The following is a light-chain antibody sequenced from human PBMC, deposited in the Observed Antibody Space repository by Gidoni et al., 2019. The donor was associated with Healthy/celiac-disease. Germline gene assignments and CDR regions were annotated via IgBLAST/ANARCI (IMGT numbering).Light chain of an antibody. CDR1: PSVRSSY. V-gene: IGKV3-20*01. J-gene: IGKJ4*01. CDR2: GAS. Sequence: EIVLTQSPGTLSLSPGARATLSCRASPSVRSSYLAWYQQKPGQAPRLLIYGASSRATGSPDRFSGSGSGTDFTLTISRLAPEDFAVYYCQQYGSSPLTFGGGTKVEIK. CDR3: QQYGSSPLT.